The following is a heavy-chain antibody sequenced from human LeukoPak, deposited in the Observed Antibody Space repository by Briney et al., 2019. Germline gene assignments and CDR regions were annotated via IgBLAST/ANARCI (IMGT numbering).Heavy chain of an antibody. J-gene: IGHJ4*02. Sequence: ASVKVSCKASGYTFTSYGISWVRQAPGQGLEWMGGIIPIFGTANYAQKFQGRVTITADESTSTAYMELSSLRSEDTAVYYCARNLDYWGQGTLVTVSS. CDR2: IIPIFGTA. V-gene: IGHV1-69*13. CDR3: ARNLDY. CDR1: GYTFTSYG.